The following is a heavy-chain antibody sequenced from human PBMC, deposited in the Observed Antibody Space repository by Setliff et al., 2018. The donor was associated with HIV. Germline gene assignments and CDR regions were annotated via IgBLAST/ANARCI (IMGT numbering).Heavy chain of an antibody. V-gene: IGHV3-23*01. CDR1: GFTFISYA. Sequence: GESLKISCQGSGFTFISYAMNWVRQAPGKGLEWVSTISGSGGGTNYADSVKGRFIISRDNSKNTMYLHLNSLRVEDTAVYFCAKSHRTRYQRGYFDSWGQGTLVTVSS. CDR2: ISGSGGGT. J-gene: IGHJ4*02. CDR3: AKSHRTRYQRGYFDS. D-gene: IGHD2-2*01.